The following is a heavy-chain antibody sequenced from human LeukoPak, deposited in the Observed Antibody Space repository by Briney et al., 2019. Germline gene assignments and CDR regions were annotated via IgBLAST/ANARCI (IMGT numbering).Heavy chain of an antibody. V-gene: IGHV4-59*08. J-gene: IGHJ4*02. CDR2: ISYSGST. CDR3: ARRPLRGPFDY. Sequence: SETLSLTCTVSGGSISSYYWSWIRQPPGKGLEWIGYISYSGSTNYNPSLKSRVTISVDTSKNQLSLKLSSVTASDTAVYYCARRPLRGPFDYWGQRTLVTVSS. CDR1: GGSISSYY. D-gene: IGHD4-17*01.